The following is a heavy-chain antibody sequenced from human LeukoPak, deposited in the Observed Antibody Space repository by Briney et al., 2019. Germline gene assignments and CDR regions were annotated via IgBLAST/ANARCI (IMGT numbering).Heavy chain of an antibody. CDR3: ARVGYNYDLGNAFDI. CDR1: EFTFSTYT. J-gene: IGHJ3*02. V-gene: IGHV3-21*01. CDR2: ISRSSDYF. Sequence: GGSLRLSCAASEFTFSTYTMNWVRQAPGKGLEWVSSISRSSDYFYYADSVKGRFTISRDNSRNTLFLQMNSLRADDTAVYYCARVGYNYDLGNAFDIWGQGTVVTVSS. D-gene: IGHD1-20*01.